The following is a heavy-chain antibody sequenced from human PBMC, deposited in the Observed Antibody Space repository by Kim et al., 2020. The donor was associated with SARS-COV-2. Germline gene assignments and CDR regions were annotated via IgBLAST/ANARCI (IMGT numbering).Heavy chain of an antibody. Sequence: ADSVKGRFTISRDNSKNSLYLQMSSLRAEDTAVYYCASSLNDYGAYLGSYWGQRTLVTVSS. J-gene: IGHJ4*02. D-gene: IGHD4-17*01. CDR3: ASSLNDYGAYLGSY. V-gene: IGHV3-21*01.